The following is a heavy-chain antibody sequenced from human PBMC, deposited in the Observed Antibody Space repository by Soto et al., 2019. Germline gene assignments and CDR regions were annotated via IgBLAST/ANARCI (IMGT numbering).Heavy chain of an antibody. CDR2: INPSLAST. J-gene: IGHJ4*02. V-gene: IGHV1-46*03. CDR1: GYTFTTYF. CDR3: AREGHRDGYSKHFDY. D-gene: IGHD2-15*01. Sequence: GASVKVSCKASGYTFTTYFMHWVRQAPGQGLEWMGIINPSLASTTYAQKFQGRVTMTRDTSTTTVYLELSSLTSEDTAVYFCAREGHRDGYSKHFDYWGQGTLVTVSS.